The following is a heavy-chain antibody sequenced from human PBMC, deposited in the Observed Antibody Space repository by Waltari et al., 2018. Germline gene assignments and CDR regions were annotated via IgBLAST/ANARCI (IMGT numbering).Heavy chain of an antibody. J-gene: IGHJ5*02. CDR1: GYSISNVYY. CDR2: IHHSGSA. D-gene: IGHD1-1*01. CDR3: ARQPIEGNLPDWFDP. V-gene: IGHV4-38-2*02. Sequence: QVQLQQSGPGLVKPSETLSLTCTVSGYSISNVYYWGWIRQPPGKGLEWIGSIHHSGSAYYNPSLNSRITISLETSKNQCSLKRTSVAATDTAIYYCARQPIEGNLPDWFDPWGQGTLVTVSS.